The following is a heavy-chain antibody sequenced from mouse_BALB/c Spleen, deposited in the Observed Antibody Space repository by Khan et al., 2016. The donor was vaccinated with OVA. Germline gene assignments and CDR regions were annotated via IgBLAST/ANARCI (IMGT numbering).Heavy chain of an antibody. CDR3: GRGSGNDRFAY. Sequence: VQLQQSGAELVRPGVSVKISCKGSGYTFTDFSMHWVKQSHAKSLEWIGVISTYYGDSIYNQKFKGKATMTLDKSSSTAYLELARLTSEDSANYYCGRGSGNDRFAYWGQGTLVTVSA. CDR2: ISTYYGDS. V-gene: IGHV1S137*01. J-gene: IGHJ3*01. CDR1: GYTFTDFS. D-gene: IGHD1-3*01.